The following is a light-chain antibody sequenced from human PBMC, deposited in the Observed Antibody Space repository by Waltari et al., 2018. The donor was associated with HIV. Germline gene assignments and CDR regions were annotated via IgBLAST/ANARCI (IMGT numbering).Light chain of an antibody. V-gene: IGLV2-14*01. J-gene: IGLJ2*01. CDR1: SSDCGGYNY. CDR2: EVS. Sequence: QSALTQPASVSGSPGQSITISCTGTSSDCGGYNYVPWYQQHPGKAPKLMFYEVSNRPSGVSNRFSGSKSGNTASLTISGLQAEDGADYYCSSYTSSSTLVVFGGGTKLTVL. CDR3: SSYTSSSTLVV.